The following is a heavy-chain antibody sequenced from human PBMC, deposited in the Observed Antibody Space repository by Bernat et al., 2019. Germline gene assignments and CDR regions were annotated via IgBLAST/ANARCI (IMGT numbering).Heavy chain of an antibody. CDR1: GFTFSSYS. CDR3: ARLVERTERRFDY. J-gene: IGHJ4*02. CDR2: ISSSSSYI. D-gene: IGHD1-1*01. V-gene: IGHV3-21*01. Sequence: EVQLVESGGGLVKPGGSLRLSCAASGFTFSSYSMNWVRQAPGKGLEWVSSISSSSSYIYYADSVKGRFTISRDNAKNSLYLQMNSLRGEETAVYYCARLVERTERRFDYWGQGTLVTVSS.